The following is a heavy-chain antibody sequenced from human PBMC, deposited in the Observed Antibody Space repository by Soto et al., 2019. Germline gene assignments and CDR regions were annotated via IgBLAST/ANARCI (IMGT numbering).Heavy chain of an antibody. CDR1: GYTFTSYG. J-gene: IGHJ4*02. V-gene: IGHV1-18*01. Sequence: ASVKVSCKASGYTFTSYGISWVRQAPGQGLEWMGWISAYNGNTKYSQKFQGRVTITRDTSASTAYMELSSLRSEDTAVYYCARNTHGSGSYPYYFDYWGQGTLVTVSS. CDR3: ARNTHGSGSYPYYFDY. CDR2: ISAYNGNT. D-gene: IGHD3-10*01.